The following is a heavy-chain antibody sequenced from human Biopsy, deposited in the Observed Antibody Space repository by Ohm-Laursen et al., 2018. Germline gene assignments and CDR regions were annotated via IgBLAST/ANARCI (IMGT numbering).Heavy chain of an antibody. CDR3: ARWYGDLFYYYNGMDV. CDR1: GFTFNVYS. V-gene: IGHV3-21*01. J-gene: IGHJ6*02. Sequence: SLRLSCTASGFTFNVYSIVWVRQAPGKGLEWVPSITSRISSTYYADSVKGRVTISRDNANNSVSLQMNNLRVDDTAVYYCARWYGDLFYYYNGMDVWGQGTTVTVSS. CDR2: ITSRISST. D-gene: IGHD3-10*01.